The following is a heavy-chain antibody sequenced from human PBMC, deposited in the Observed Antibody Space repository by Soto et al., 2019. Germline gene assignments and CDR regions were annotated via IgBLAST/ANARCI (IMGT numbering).Heavy chain of an antibody. Sequence: QVQLVQSGAEVKKPGASVKVSCKASGYSFTDYHIHWVRQAPGQGLEWLGRINPKSGGTSTAQKFQGWVTMTTDTSISTASMELTRLTSDYTAIYYCARGDATDCSNGVCSFFYHHDMDVWGQGTTVTVSS. D-gene: IGHD2-8*01. CDR1: GYSFTDYH. CDR3: ARGDATDCSNGVCSFFYHHDMDV. J-gene: IGHJ6*02. V-gene: IGHV1-2*04. CDR2: INPKSGGT.